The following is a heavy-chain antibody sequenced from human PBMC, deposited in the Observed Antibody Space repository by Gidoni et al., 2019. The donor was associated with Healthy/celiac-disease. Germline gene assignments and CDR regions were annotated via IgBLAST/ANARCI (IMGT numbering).Heavy chain of an antibody. J-gene: IGHJ4*02. CDR1: GVTFSSYA. CDR3: AREFRNWNDGDY. D-gene: IGHD1-1*01. V-gene: IGHV1-69*01. CDR2: IIPIFGTA. Sequence: QAQLVQSGAEVKKSASPLKVSCKASGVTFSSYAISWVRQAPGQGLEWMGGIIPIFGTANYAQKFQGRVTITADESTSTAYMELSSLRSEDTAVYYCAREFRNWNDGDYWGQGTLVTVSS.